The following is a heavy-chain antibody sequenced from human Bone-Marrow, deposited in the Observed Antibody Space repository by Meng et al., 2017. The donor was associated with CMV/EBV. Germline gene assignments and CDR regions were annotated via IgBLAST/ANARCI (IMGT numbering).Heavy chain of an antibody. Sequence: GGSLRLSCAASGFTFSSYDMHWVRQATGKGLEWVSAIGTAGDTYYPGSVKGRFTISRDNSKNTLYLQMTSLTPEDTALYYCARRREYCTTGACQTYFDQWGQGTRVTGSS. V-gene: IGHV3-13*01. CDR3: ARRREYCTTGACQTYFDQ. CDR2: IGTAGDT. D-gene: IGHD2/OR15-2a*01. J-gene: IGHJ4*02. CDR1: GFTFSSYD.